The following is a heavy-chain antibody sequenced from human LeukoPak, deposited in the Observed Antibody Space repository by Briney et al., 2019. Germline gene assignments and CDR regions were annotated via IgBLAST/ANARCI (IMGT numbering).Heavy chain of an antibody. CDR1: GYTFTSYD. Sequence: ASVKVSCKASGYTFTSYDINWVRQAPGQGLEWMGWMNPNSGNTGYAQKFQGRVTMTRNTSISTAYMDLSSLRSEDTAVYYCARGLGRTTMVTRGGVRFDYWGQGTLVTVSS. V-gene: IGHV1-8*01. CDR2: MNPNSGNT. J-gene: IGHJ4*02. CDR3: ARGLGRTTMVTRGGVRFDY. D-gene: IGHD5-18*01.